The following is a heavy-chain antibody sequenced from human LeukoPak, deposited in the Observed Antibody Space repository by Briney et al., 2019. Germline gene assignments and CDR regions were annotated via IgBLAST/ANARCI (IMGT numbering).Heavy chain of an antibody. CDR1: GFTFSSYA. D-gene: IGHD5-18*01. J-gene: IGHJ4*02. CDR3: ARGGSDTAMAHDY. CDR2: INRDGSRT. Sequence: GGSLRLSCAASGFTFSSYAMSWVRQAPGKGLMWVSRINRDGSRTDYADSVKGRFTISRDDAKNTLYLQVNSLRAEDTAVYFCARGGSDTAMAHDYWGQGTLVTVSS. V-gene: IGHV3-74*01.